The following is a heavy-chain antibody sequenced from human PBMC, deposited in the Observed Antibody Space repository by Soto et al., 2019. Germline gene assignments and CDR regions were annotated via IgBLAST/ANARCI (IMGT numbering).Heavy chain of an antibody. J-gene: IGHJ3*02. CDR2: ISSSSSYI. CDR3: ASDYLYSGSYSDAFDI. Sequence: EVQLVESGGGLVKPGGSLRLSCAASGFTFSSYSMNWVRQAPGKGLEWVSSISSSSSYIYYADSVKGRFTISRDNAKNSLYLQMNSLRAEDTAVYYCASDYLYSGSYSDAFDIWGQGTMVTVSS. D-gene: IGHD1-26*01. V-gene: IGHV3-21*01. CDR1: GFTFSSYS.